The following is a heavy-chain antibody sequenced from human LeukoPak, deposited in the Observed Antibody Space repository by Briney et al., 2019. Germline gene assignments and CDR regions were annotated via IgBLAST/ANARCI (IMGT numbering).Heavy chain of an antibody. V-gene: IGHV4-34*01. CDR3: ARGFFFPYRGVRLDP. CDR1: GGSFSGYY. J-gene: IGHJ5*02. D-gene: IGHD3-10*01. Sequence: SETQSLTCAVYGGSFSGYYWSWIRQPPGKGLEWIGEINHSGSTNYNPSLKSRVTISVDTSKNQFSLKLSSVTAADTAVYYCARGFFFPYRGVRLDPWGQGTLVTVSS. CDR2: INHSGST.